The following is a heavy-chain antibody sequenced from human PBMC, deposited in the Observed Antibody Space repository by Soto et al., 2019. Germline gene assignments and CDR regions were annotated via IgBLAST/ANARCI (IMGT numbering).Heavy chain of an antibody. CDR1: GFTFSSYG. Sequence: QVQLVESGAGVVQPGRSLRLSCAASGFTFSSYGMHWVRQAPGKGLEWVAVIWYDGSNKYYADSVKGRFTISRDNYKNTLYLQMNGLRAEDTAVYYCARNNGQGLAPTYYYYGRVVWGQGTTVTVSS. CDR2: IWYDGSNK. CDR3: ARNNGQGLAPTYYYYGRVV. D-gene: IGHD6-19*01. J-gene: IGHJ6*02. V-gene: IGHV3-33*01.